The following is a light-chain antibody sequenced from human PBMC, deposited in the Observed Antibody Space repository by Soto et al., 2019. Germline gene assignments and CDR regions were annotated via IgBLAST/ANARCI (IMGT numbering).Light chain of an antibody. CDR3: QQAHSIPYT. V-gene: IGKV1-12*01. J-gene: IGKJ2*01. CDR1: QRIAGW. Sequence: DIQMTQSPSSVSASVGDRVAFTCRASQRIAGWLAWYQQKPGKAPKLLIYRASSLQSGVPSRFSGSGSGTDSTLTISSLQPEDFATYYCQQAHSIPYTFGQGTKLEIK. CDR2: RAS.